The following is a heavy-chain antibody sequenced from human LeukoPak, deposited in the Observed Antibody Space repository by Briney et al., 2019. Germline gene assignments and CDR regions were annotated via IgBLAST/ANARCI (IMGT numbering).Heavy chain of an antibody. V-gene: IGHV1-8*01. CDR3: ARNMLRGVIGYYYYGMDV. CDR2: MNPNSGNT. Sequence: ASVKVSCKASGYTFTSYDIKWMRQATGQGREWMGWMNPNSGNTGYAQKFRGRVTMTRNTSISTAYMELSSLRSEDTAVYYCARNMLRGVIGYYYYGMDVWGQGTTVIVSS. J-gene: IGHJ6*02. D-gene: IGHD3-10*01. CDR1: GYTFTSYD.